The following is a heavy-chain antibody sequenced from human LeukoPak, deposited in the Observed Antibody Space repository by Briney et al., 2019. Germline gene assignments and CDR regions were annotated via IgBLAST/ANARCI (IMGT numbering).Heavy chain of an antibody. CDR1: GFTFSSYG. J-gene: IGHJ4*02. CDR3: ARQRTSSPRIDY. Sequence: PGRSLRLSWAASGFTFSSYGMHWVRQAPGKGLEWVAVIWYDGSNKYYADSVKGRFTISRDNVKNSLYLQMNSLRAEDTALYYCARQRTSSPRIDYWGPGTLVTVSS. D-gene: IGHD6-13*01. V-gene: IGHV3-33*01. CDR2: IWYDGSNK.